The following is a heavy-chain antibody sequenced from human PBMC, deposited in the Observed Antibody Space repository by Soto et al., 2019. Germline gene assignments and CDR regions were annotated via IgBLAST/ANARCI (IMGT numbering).Heavy chain of an antibody. V-gene: IGHV4-59*01. Sequence: SETLSLTCTVSGGSISSYYWSWIRQPPGKGLEWIGYIYYSGSTNYNPSLKSRVTISVDTSKNQFSLKLSSVTAADTAVYYCASQIYGDYDYWGQGTLVTVSS. CDR1: GGSISSYY. D-gene: IGHD4-17*01. CDR2: IYYSGST. J-gene: IGHJ4*02. CDR3: ASQIYGDYDY.